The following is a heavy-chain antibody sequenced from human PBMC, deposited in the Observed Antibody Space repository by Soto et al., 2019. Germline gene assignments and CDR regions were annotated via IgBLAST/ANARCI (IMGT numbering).Heavy chain of an antibody. Sequence: QVQLVESGGGVVQPGRSLRLSCAASGFTFSSYGMHWVRQAPGKGLEWVAVISYDGSNKYYADSVKGRFTISRDNSKNXLXLXMNSLGAEDTAVYYWAKEGQYYDILTGYRSYYGMDVWGQGTTVTVSS. J-gene: IGHJ6*02. D-gene: IGHD3-9*01. CDR2: ISYDGSNK. CDR3: AKEGQYYDILTGYRSYYGMDV. V-gene: IGHV3-30*18. CDR1: GFTFSSYG.